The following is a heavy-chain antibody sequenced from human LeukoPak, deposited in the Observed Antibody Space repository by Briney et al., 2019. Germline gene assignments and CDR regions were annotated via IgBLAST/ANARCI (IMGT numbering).Heavy chain of an antibody. CDR1: GGSISSYY. CDR3: ARHSSSWTMEYYFDY. Sequence: SETLSLTCTVSGGSISSYYWSWIRQPPGKGLEWIGSIYHSRSTYYSPSLKSRVTISVDTSKNQFSLKLSSVTAADTAVYYCARHSSSWTMEYYFDYWGQGTLVTVSS. J-gene: IGHJ4*02. V-gene: IGHV4-59*08. D-gene: IGHD6-13*01. CDR2: IYHSRST.